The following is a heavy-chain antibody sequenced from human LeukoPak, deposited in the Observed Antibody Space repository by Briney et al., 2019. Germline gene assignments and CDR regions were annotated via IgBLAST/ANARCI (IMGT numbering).Heavy chain of an antibody. D-gene: IGHD3-22*01. Sequence: GASVKVSCKASGYTFTSYGISWVRQAPGQGLEWMGWISAYNGNTNYAQKLQGRVTMTTDTFTSTAYMELRSLRSDDTAVYYCARVEISSGYYSHAFDIWGQGTMVTVSS. J-gene: IGHJ3*02. V-gene: IGHV1-18*01. CDR1: GYTFTSYG. CDR2: ISAYNGNT. CDR3: ARVEISSGYYSHAFDI.